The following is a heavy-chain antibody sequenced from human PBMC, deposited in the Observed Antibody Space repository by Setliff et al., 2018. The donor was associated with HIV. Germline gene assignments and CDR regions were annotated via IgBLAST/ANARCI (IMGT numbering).Heavy chain of an antibody. Sequence: VASVKVSCKASGDTFSSYAISWVRQAPGQGLEWMGGIIPILGIANYAQKFQDRVTITADKSTDTAYMELSSLRSEDTAVYYCARAQYQLLEPPTYNWFDPCGQGTLVTVSS. V-gene: IGHV1-69*10. CDR3: ARAQYQLLEPPTYNWFDP. CDR1: GDTFSSYA. J-gene: IGHJ5*02. CDR2: IIPILGIA. D-gene: IGHD2-2*01.